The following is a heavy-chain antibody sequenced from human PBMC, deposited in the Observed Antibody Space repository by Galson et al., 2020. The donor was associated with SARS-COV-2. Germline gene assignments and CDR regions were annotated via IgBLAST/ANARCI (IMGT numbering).Heavy chain of an antibody. CDR3: AKEASLNYYYSSGYYWDY. CDR1: GFTFSSYG. Sequence: SLRLSCAASGFTFSSYGMHWVRQAPGKGLEWVAVIWYDGSNKYYADSVKGRFTISRDNSKNTLYLQMNSLRAEDTAVYYCAKEASLNYYYSSGYYWDYWGQGTLVTVSS. V-gene: IGHV3-33*06. CDR2: IWYDGSNK. D-gene: IGHD3-22*01. J-gene: IGHJ4*02.